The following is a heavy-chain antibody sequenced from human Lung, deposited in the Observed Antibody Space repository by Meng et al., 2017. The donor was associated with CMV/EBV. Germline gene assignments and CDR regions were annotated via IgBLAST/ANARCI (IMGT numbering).Heavy chain of an antibody. CDR3: ARRRTIFGVVIDYGMDV. CDR2: INHSGST. Sequence: LXCAVYGGSFSGYYWSWIRQPPGKGLEWIGEINHSGSTNYNPSLKSRVTISVDTSKNQFSLKLSSVTAADTAVYYCARRRTIFGVVIDYGMDVWGQGTXVTVSS. V-gene: IGHV4-34*01. J-gene: IGHJ6*02. CDR1: GGSFSGYY. D-gene: IGHD3-3*01.